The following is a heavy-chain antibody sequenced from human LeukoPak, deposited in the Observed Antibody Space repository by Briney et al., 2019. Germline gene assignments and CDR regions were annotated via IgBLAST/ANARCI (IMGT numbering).Heavy chain of an antibody. D-gene: IGHD1-26*01. CDR3: ARDGGSYLYYYYYYGMDV. Sequence: ASVNLSCKASGYTFTSYGISWVRQAPGQGLEWMVGVSAYNGNTNYAQKLQGRVTMTTDTSTSTAYMELRSLRSDDTAVYYCARDGGSYLYYYYYYGMDVWGQGTTVTVSS. J-gene: IGHJ6*02. V-gene: IGHV1-18*01. CDR1: GYTFTSYG. CDR2: VSAYNGNT.